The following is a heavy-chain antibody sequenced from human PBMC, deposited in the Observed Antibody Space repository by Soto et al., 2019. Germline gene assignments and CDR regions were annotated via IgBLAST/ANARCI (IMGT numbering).Heavy chain of an antibody. D-gene: IGHD3-10*01. J-gene: IGHJ4*03. CDR2: ISGGGGPT. CDR3: AKVSRFLDSGLI. Sequence: GGSLRLSCTASGVTFITYAMTWVRQAPGKGLEWVSAISGGGGPTYYADSVKGRFTISRDNSKNTLYLQMNSLRADDTAVYYCAKVSRFLDSGLIWGQGTLVTVSS. CDR1: GVTFITYA. V-gene: IGHV3-23*01.